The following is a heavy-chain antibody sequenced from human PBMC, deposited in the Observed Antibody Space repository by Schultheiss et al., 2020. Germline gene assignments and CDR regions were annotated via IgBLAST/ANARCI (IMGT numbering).Heavy chain of an antibody. V-gene: IGHV1-69*13. Sequence: SVKVSCKASGYTFTSYYMHWVRQAPGQGLEWMGGIIPIFGTANYAQKFQGRVTITADESTSTAYMELSSLRSEDTAVYYCATGLQLEPDAFDIWGQGTMVTVSS. D-gene: IGHD1-1*01. CDR2: IIPIFGTA. CDR3: ATGLQLEPDAFDI. CDR1: GYTFTSYY. J-gene: IGHJ3*02.